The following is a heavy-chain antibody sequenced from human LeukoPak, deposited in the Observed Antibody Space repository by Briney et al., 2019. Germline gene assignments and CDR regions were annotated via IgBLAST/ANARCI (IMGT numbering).Heavy chain of an antibody. V-gene: IGHV3-21*01. Sequence: GGSLRLSCAASGFTFSSYRMTWVRQAPGKGLEWVSSISSGSSYIYYVDSVKGRFTISRDNAKNSLYLQMDSLRAEDTAAYYCARGLKGDYYYYGMDVWGQGTTVTVSS. CDR3: ARGLKGDYYYYGMDV. CDR1: GFTFSSYR. CDR2: ISSGSSYI. J-gene: IGHJ6*02.